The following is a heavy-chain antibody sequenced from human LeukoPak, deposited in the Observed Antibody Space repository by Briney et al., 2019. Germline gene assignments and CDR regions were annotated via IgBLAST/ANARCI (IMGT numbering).Heavy chain of an antibody. CDR2: IHNDGST. J-gene: IGHJ4*02. Sequence: GGSLRLSCAVSGFIVSSTYMTWVRQAPGKGLEWVSVIHNDGSTYHADSVGGRFTISRDNSKNTLYLQMNSLRVEDTAAYYCAALARDYWGQGTLVTVSS. D-gene: IGHD3-3*02. CDR3: AALARDY. CDR1: GFIVSSTY. V-gene: IGHV3-53*01.